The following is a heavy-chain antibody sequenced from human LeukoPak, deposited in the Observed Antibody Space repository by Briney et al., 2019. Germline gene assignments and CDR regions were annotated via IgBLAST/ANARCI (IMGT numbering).Heavy chain of an antibody. CDR3: ARTAYSHVGTGSTYSDYYYCGLDV. D-gene: IGHD2-21*01. Sequence: GGSLGLSCAASGFNFKTYSMNWVRQAPGEGLEGVSSISHSSTYINYAASVRGRFSVSRDNAKNSVYLQMNSLSAEDTAVYYCARTAYSHVGTGSTYSDYYYCGLDVWGQGTTVTVSS. V-gene: IGHV3-21*01. CDR2: ISHSSTYI. J-gene: IGHJ6*02. CDR1: GFNFKTYS.